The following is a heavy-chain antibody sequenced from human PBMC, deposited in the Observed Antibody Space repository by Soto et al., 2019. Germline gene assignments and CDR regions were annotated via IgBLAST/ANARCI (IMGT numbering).Heavy chain of an antibody. CDR1: GLTFGSYG. CDR3: ARVADSYYYGGMDV. Sequence: EVRLLESGGGLVQSGGSLRLSCAASGLTFGSYGMSWVRQAPGKGLEWVSAISGSAGSTYHADSVKGRFTISRDNSRNTLYLQMNNLRAEDSAVYYCARVADSYYYGGMDVWGHGTTVTVSS. CDR2: ISGSAGST. V-gene: IGHV3-23*01. J-gene: IGHJ6*02.